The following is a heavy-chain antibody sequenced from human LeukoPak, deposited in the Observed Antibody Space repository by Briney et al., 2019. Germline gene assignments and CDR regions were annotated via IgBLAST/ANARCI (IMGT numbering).Heavy chain of an antibody. J-gene: IGHJ3*02. CDR2: IYSGGST. Sequence: GGSLRLSCAASGFTVSSNYMSWVRQAPGKGLEWVSVIYSGGSTYYADSVKGRFTISRDNSKNTLYLQMNSLRAEDTAVYYCARGGDQLLEGAFDIWGQGTMVTVS. CDR3: ARGGDQLLEGAFDI. D-gene: IGHD2-2*01. V-gene: IGHV3-53*01. CDR1: GFTVSSNY.